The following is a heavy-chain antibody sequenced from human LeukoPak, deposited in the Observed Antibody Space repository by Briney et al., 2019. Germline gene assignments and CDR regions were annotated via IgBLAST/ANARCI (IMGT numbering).Heavy chain of an antibody. Sequence: PGGSLRLSCAASGFTFSSYGMHWVRQAPGKGLEWVTFIRYDGSNKYYADSVKGRFTISRDNSKNTLNLHMNSLRAEDTAVYYCARNFHRRLYDSSGYYPYWGQGTLVTVSS. D-gene: IGHD3-22*01. CDR2: IRYDGSNK. J-gene: IGHJ4*02. CDR3: ARNFHRRLYDSSGYYPY. CDR1: GFTFSSYG. V-gene: IGHV3-30*02.